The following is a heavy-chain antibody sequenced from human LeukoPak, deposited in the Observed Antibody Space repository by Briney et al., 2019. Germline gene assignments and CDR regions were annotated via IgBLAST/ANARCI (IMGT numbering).Heavy chain of an antibody. V-gene: IGHV4-30-4*01. CDR1: GGSISSGDYY. J-gene: IGHJ3*02. CDR2: IYYSGST. CDR3: ARDKQTMGVPAGDAFDI. Sequence: SETLSLTCTVSGGSISSGDYYWSWIRQPPGKGLEWIGYIYYSGSTYYNPSLKSRVTISVDTSKNQFSLKLSSVTAADTAVYYCARDKQTMGVPAGDAFDIWGQGTMVTVSS. D-gene: IGHD2-2*01.